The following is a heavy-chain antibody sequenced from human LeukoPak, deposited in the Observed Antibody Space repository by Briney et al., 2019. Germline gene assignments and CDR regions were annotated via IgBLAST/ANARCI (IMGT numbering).Heavy chain of an antibody. CDR3: ARDGYNLWAFDI. CDR2: IYHSGST. CDR1: GYSISSGYY. J-gene: IGHJ3*02. D-gene: IGHD5-24*01. V-gene: IGHV4-38-2*02. Sequence: PSETLSLTCTVSGYSISSGYYWGWIRQPPGKGLEWIGSIYHSGSTCYNPSLKSRVTISVDTSKNQFSLKLSSVTAADTAVYYCARDGYNLWAFDIWGQGTMVTVSS.